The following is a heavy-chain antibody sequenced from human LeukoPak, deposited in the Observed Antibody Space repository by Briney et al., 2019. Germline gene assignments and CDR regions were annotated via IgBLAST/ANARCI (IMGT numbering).Heavy chain of an antibody. D-gene: IGHD3-9*01. CDR3: VLTGYQVDY. CDR1: GGSISSSSYY. J-gene: IGHJ4*02. CDR2: IYYSGST. Sequence: SETLSLTCTVSGGSISSSSYYWSWIRQPPGKGLEWIGYIYYSGSTNYNPSLKSRVTISVDTSKNQFSLKLSSVTAADTAVYYCVLTGYQVDYWGQGTLVTVSS. V-gene: IGHV4-61*01.